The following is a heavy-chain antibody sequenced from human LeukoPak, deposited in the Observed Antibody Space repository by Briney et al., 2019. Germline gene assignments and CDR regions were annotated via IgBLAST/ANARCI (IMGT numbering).Heavy chain of an antibody. CDR2: ISNDGSRK. V-gene: IGHV3-30*03. CDR1: GFTFNSYW. Sequence: GGSLRLSCAASGFTFNSYWMHWVRQAPGKGLEWVAIISNDGSRKYYAHSVEGRFTISRDNSKNTLYLQMDSLRAEDTAVYYCARDRAWNYFDYWGQGTLVTVSS. J-gene: IGHJ4*02. CDR3: ARDRAWNYFDY. D-gene: IGHD3-3*01.